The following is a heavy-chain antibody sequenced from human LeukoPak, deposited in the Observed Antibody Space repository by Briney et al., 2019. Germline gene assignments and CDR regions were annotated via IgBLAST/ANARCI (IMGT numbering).Heavy chain of an antibody. V-gene: IGHV3-23*01. CDR3: AKAPVTTCSGAYCYPFDY. J-gene: IGHJ4*02. Sequence: PGGSLRLSCAASGFTFSSYSMNWLRQAPGKGLEWVSAISVSGNTYHADSVKGRFTISRDSSKNTLYLQMNRLRAEDAAVYYCAKAPVTTCSGAYCYPFDYWGQGTLVTVSS. D-gene: IGHD2-21*01. CDR2: ISVSGNT. CDR1: GFTFSSYS.